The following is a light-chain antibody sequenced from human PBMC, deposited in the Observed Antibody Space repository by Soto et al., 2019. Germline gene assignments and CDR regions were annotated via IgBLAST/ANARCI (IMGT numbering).Light chain of an antibody. CDR1: QSVSSSS. CDR3: QQHDSSPLT. V-gene: IGKV3-20*01. CDR2: SAS. J-gene: IGKJ4*01. Sequence: EIVLTQSPGTLSLSPGQRATLSCRASQSVSSSSLAWYQQRPGQAPRLLIYSASRRATGIPDRFSGSGSGTDFTLTISRLEPEDFAVYHCQQHDSSPLTFGGGTKGDIK.